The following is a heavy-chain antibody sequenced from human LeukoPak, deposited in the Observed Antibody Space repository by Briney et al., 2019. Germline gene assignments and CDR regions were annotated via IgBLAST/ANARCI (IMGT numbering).Heavy chain of an antibody. CDR2: ISGSGGST. J-gene: IGHJ4*02. D-gene: IGHD6-13*01. Sequence: PGGSLRLSCAASGFTFSSYAMSWVRQAPGKGLEWVSVISGSGGSTYFADSVKGRFTISRDNSKNTLYLQMNSLRAEDTAVYYCAKVRLPAAQLYFDYWGQGTLVTVSS. CDR1: GFTFSSYA. CDR3: AKVRLPAAQLYFDY. V-gene: IGHV3-23*01.